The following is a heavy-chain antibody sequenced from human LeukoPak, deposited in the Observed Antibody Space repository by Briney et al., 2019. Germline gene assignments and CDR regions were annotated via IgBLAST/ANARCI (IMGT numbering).Heavy chain of an antibody. V-gene: IGHV4-59*01. J-gene: IGHJ4*02. Sequence: SETLSLTCTVSGDSISGYYWTWMRQPPGKGLEWIGYIYSSGSTKYNPSLESRLSISIDTSKSQFSLKLSSVTAADTAVYFCARLRNYCDYWGQGTLVTVSS. CDR3: ARLRNYCDY. D-gene: IGHD4-17*01. CDR1: GDSISGYY. CDR2: IYSSGST.